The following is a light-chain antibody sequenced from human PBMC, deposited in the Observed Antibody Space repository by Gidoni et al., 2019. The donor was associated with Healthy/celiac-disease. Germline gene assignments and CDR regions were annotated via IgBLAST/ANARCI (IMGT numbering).Light chain of an antibody. CDR1: QDISNY. CDR2: DAS. Sequence: DIPLTQSPSSLSASVGDRVTITCQASQDISNYLNWYQQKPGKAPKLLIYDASNLETGVPSRFSGSGSGTDFTFTISSLQPEDIATYYCQQYDNRPPCTFGQGTKLEIK. V-gene: IGKV1-33*01. CDR3: QQYDNRPPCT. J-gene: IGKJ2*02.